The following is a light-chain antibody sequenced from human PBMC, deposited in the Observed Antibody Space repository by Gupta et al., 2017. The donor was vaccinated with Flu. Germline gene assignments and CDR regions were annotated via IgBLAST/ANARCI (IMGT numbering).Light chain of an antibody. V-gene: IGKV4-1*01. CDR2: WTS. CDR1: QSVLYSSNNQNY. Sequence: DIVMTQSPDSLSASLGERVTINCKSSQSVLYSSNNQNYLAWYQQKSGQPPKLLIYWTSIRQPGVPDRFSGSGSRTDFTLTISSLQAEDVAVYYCQQFFSTEWTFGQGTKVEI. CDR3: QQFFSTEWT. J-gene: IGKJ1*01.